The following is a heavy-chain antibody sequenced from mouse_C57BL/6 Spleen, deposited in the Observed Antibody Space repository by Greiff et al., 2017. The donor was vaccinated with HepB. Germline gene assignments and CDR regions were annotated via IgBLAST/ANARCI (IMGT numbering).Heavy chain of an antibody. Sequence: QVQLQQPGAELVRPGSSVKLSCKASGYTFTSYWMDWVKQRPGQGLEWIGNIYPSDSETHYNQKFKDKATLTVDKSSSTAYMQLSSLTSEDSAVYYCAREYDYCAVDYWGQGTSVTVSA. CDR1: GYTFTSYW. V-gene: IGHV1-61*01. J-gene: IGHJ4*01. D-gene: IGHD2-10*02. CDR3: AREYDYCAVDY. CDR2: IYPSDSET.